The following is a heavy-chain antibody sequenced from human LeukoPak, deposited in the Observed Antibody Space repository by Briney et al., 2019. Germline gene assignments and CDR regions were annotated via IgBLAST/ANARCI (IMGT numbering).Heavy chain of an antibody. CDR2: ISGSGGTT. CDR3: AKTNGYYSD. CDR1: GFTFSSYG. Sequence: GGSLRLSCAASGFTFSSYGMDWVRQAPGKGLEWVSGISGSGGTTYYADSVKGRFTISRDNSKNSLSLQVSSLRAEDTAVYYCAKTNGYYSDWGQGTLVTVSS. V-gene: IGHV3-23*01. J-gene: IGHJ4*02. D-gene: IGHD3-22*01.